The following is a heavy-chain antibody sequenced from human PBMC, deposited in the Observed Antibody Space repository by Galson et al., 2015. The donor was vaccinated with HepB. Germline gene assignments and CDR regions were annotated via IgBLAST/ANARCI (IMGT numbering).Heavy chain of an antibody. V-gene: IGHV3-30*04. CDR1: GFTFSTYG. CDR2: TSYDESYR. D-gene: IGHD3-16*01. J-gene: IGHJ4*02. Sequence: SLRLSCAASGFTFSTYGLHWVRQAPGKGLEWVAVTSYDESYREYADSVKGRFTISRDNSKNALYLQMNSLRAEDTAVYFCARGGLRHAFDYWGQGALVTASS. CDR3: ARGGLRHAFDY.